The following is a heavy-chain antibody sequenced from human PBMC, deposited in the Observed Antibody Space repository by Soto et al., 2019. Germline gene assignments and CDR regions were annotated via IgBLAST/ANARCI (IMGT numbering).Heavy chain of an antibody. Sequence: KPSETLSLTCSVSGADINTYSWTWIRQPAGKGLEWIGRIYTSASINYNPSLKGRVTLSVDTSTNQVSLRLASVTAADTAIYYCARDREAGYNLYYGMDVWGQGNTVTVSS. V-gene: IGHV4-4*07. D-gene: IGHD1-1*01. CDR2: IYTSASI. CDR1: GADINTYS. J-gene: IGHJ6*02. CDR3: ARDREAGYNLYYGMDV.